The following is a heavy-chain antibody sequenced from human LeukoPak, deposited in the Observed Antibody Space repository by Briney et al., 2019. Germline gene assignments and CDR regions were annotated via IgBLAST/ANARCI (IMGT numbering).Heavy chain of an antibody. J-gene: IGHJ4*02. CDR2: IIPNSGGT. D-gene: IGHD3-22*01. V-gene: IGHV1-2*02. CDR3: ARGYYDSSGYFNY. Sequence: ASVKVSCKSSGYTFTGYYMHWVRQAPGQGLEWMGWIIPNSGGTNYARKFQGRVTMTRDTSISTAYMELSRLRSDDTAVYYCARGYYDSSGYFNYWGQGTLVTVSS. CDR1: GYTFTGYY.